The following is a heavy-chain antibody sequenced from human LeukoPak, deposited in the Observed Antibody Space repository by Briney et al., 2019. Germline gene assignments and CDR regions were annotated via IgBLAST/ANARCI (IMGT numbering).Heavy chain of an antibody. CDR1: GYSISSGYY. CDR3: ARAISCPKSSTSCYIEGVDY. D-gene: IGHD2-2*02. CDR2: IYHSGST. J-gene: IGHJ4*02. Sequence: SETLSLTCTVSGYSISSGYYWGWIRQSPGKGLEWIGSIYHSGSTYYNPSLKSRVTISVDTSKNQFSLKLSSVTAADTAVYYCARAISCPKSSTSCYIEGVDYWGQGTLVTVSS. V-gene: IGHV4-38-2*02.